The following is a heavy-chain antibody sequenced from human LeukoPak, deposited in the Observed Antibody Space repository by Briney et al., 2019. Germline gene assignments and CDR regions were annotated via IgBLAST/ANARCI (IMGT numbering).Heavy chain of an antibody. J-gene: IGHJ4*02. CDR1: GGSFSGYY. CDR3: ARGARRFGELDY. Sequence: PSETLSLTCAVYGGSFSGYYWSWIRQPPGKGLEWIGEINHSGSTNYNPSLKSRVTISVDTSKNQFSLKLSSVTAADTAVYYCARGARRFGELDYWGQGTLVTVSS. CDR2: INHSGST. V-gene: IGHV4-34*01. D-gene: IGHD3-10*01.